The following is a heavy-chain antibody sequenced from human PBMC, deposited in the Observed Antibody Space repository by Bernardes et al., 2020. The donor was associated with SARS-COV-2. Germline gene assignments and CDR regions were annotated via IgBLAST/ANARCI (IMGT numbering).Heavy chain of an antibody. CDR3: AKDDYDFWSDLTYFDY. Sequence: GGSLRLSCVVSGFTFDDYAMHWVRQAPGKGLAWVSGIRWNSGSIGYADSVKGRFTISRDNAKNSLYLQMNSLRAEDTALYYCAKDDYDFWSDLTYFDYWGQGTLVTV. V-gene: IGHV3-9*01. D-gene: IGHD3-3*01. J-gene: IGHJ4*02. CDR1: GFTFDDYA. CDR2: IRWNSGSI.